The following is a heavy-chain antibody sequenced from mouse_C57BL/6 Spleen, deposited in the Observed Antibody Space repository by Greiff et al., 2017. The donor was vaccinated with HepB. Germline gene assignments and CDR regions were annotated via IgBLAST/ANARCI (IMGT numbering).Heavy chain of an antibody. CDR2: IYPGSGST. CDR3: ARTGTNYAMDY. Sequence: QVQLQQSGAELVKPGASVKMSCKASGYTFTSYWITWVKQRPGQGLEWIGDIYPGSGSTNYNEKFKSKATLTVDTSSSTVYMQLSSLTSEDSAVYYCARTGTNYAMDYWGQGTSVTVSS. D-gene: IGHD4-1*01. J-gene: IGHJ4*01. V-gene: IGHV1-55*01. CDR1: GYTFTSYW.